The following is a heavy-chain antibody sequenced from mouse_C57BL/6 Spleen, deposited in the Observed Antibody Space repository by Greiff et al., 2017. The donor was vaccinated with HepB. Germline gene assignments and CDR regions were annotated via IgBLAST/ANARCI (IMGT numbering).Heavy chain of an antibody. CDR2: ISYDGSN. CDR3: ARDYYDSWFAY. V-gene: IGHV3-6*01. Sequence: DVQLQESGPGLVKPSQSLSPTCSVTGYSITSGYYWNWIRQFPGNKLEWMGYISYDGSNNYNPSLKNRISITRDTSKNQFFLKLNSVITGDTATYYCARDYYDSWFAYWGQGTLVTVSA. J-gene: IGHJ3*01. CDR1: GYSITSGYY. D-gene: IGHD2-4*01.